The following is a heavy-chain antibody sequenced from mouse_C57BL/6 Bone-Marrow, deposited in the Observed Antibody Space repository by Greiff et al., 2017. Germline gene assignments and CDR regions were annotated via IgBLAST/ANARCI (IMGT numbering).Heavy chain of an antibody. Sequence: QVQLQQPGAELVKPGASVKLSCTASGYTFTSYWMHWVKQRPGRGLEWIGRIDPNSGGTKYNAKFKSKATLTVDKPSSTAYMQRSSLTSEDSAVYYCARLLLRHYYFDYWGQGTTLTVSA. CDR2: IDPNSGGT. CDR1: GYTFTSYW. D-gene: IGHD1-1*01. CDR3: ARLLLRHYYFDY. J-gene: IGHJ2*01. V-gene: IGHV1-72*01.